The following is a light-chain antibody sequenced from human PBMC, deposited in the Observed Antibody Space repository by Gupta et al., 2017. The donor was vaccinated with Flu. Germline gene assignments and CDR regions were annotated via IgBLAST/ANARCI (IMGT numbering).Light chain of an antibody. J-gene: IGLJ2*01. CDR2: EVN. V-gene: IGLV2-18*02. CDR1: SSDVGGYSR. CDR3: SSYTTTNPFVV. Sequence: QPALTQPPSVSGSPGQSVTISCTGTSSDVGGYSRVSWYQQPPGTAPKLIIYEVNNRPSWVPNRFSGSKSGNTASLTISGLQPEDEADYYCSSYTTTNPFVVFGGGTKLTVL.